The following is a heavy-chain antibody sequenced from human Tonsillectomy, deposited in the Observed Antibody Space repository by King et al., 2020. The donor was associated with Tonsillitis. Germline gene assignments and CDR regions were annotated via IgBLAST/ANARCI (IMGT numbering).Heavy chain of an antibody. V-gene: IGHV4-59*08. J-gene: IGHJ3*01. CDR1: GGSISSYY. D-gene: IGHD3-3*01. CDR2: IYYSGST. Sequence: QLQESGPGLVKPSETLSLTCTVSGGSISSYYWSWIRPPQGKGLEWIGYIYYSGSTNYNPSLKCRVTISVDTSKNQCSLKLSSVTAADTSLYSCARLFPPVXDAXXVWGXXTLVTV. CDR3: ARLFPPVXDAXXV.